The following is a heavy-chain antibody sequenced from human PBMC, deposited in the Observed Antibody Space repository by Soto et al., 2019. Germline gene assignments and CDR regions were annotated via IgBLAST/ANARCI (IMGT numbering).Heavy chain of an antibody. Sequence: SETLSLTCTVSGDSITSNSYYCSWIRQPPGKGLEWIGYIYYSGSTYYNPSLKSRVTISVDTSKNQFSLKLSSVTAADTAVYYCARDKRITIFGVVIEGDPTDYYGMDVWGQGTTVTVSS. CDR1: GDSITSNSYY. J-gene: IGHJ6*02. V-gene: IGHV4-30-4*01. D-gene: IGHD3-3*01. CDR2: IYYSGST. CDR3: ARDKRITIFGVVIEGDPTDYYGMDV.